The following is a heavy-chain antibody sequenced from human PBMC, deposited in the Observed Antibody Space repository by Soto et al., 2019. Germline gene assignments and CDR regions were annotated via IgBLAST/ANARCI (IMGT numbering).Heavy chain of an antibody. V-gene: IGHV1-8*01. Sequence: QVQLVQSGAEVKKPGASVKVSCKASGYTFTSYDINWVRQATGQGLEWMGWMNPNSGNTGDAQKFQGRVTMTRNTSISTPYMELSSMRSEDTAVYYCARGITIFGVVDPGGQGTLVTVSS. CDR3: ARGITIFGVVDP. CDR1: GYTFTSYD. CDR2: MNPNSGNT. D-gene: IGHD3-3*01. J-gene: IGHJ5*02.